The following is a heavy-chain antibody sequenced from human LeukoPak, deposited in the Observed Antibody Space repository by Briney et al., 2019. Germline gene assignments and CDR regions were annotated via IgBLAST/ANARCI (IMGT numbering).Heavy chain of an antibody. J-gene: IGHJ4*02. CDR3: ASGAPSYCSGGSCYWGFDY. CDR2: INPNSGGT. CDR1: GYTFTGYY. V-gene: IGHV1-2*06. Sequence: ASVKVSCKASGYTFTGYYMHWVRQAPGQGLEWMGRINPNSGGTNYAQKFQGRVTMTRDTSISTAYMELSRLRSDDTAVYYCASGAPSYCSGGSCYWGFDYWGQGTLVTVSS. D-gene: IGHD2-15*01.